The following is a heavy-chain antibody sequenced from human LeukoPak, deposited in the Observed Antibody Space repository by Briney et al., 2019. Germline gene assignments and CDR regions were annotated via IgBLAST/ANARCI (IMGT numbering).Heavy chain of an antibody. J-gene: IGHJ4*02. CDR3: ARLEMATITSFDY. V-gene: IGHV5-51*01. D-gene: IGHD5-24*01. CDR1: GYSFSTDW. CDR2: IYIGDSET. Sequence: GESLKISCKGSGYSFSTDWIGWVRQMPGKGLEWMGIIYIGDSETRYSPSFQGQVTISADKSISTAYLQWSGLKASDTAMCYCARLEMATITSFDYWGQGTLVTVSS.